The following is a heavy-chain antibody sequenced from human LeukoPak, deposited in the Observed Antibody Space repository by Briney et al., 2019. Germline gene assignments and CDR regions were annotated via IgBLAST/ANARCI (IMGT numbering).Heavy chain of an antibody. J-gene: IGHJ3*02. V-gene: IGHV1-2*02. D-gene: IGHD6-19*01. CDR3: ARGLIAVAGIGSNAFDI. CDR1: GYTFTGYY. Sequence: GASVKVSCKASGYTFTGYYMHWVRQAPGQGLEWMGWINPNSGGTNYAQKFQGRVTMTRDTSISTAYMELSRLRSDDTAVYYCARGLIAVAGIGSNAFDIWGQGTMVTVSS. CDR2: INPNSGGT.